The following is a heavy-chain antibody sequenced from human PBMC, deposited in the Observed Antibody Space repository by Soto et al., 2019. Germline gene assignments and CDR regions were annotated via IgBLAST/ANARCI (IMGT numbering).Heavy chain of an antibody. Sequence: EVQLVESGGGIVQPGGSVRLSCAASGFTLSSYWIHWVRQAPGKGLVWVSRINGDGRTTNYADSLRGRFTISRDNAKNTVFLQMNSLRAEDTAVYYCARGRSGSYSFDYWGQGTLVTVSS. CDR1: GFTLSSYW. CDR2: INGDGRTT. D-gene: IGHD3-10*01. J-gene: IGHJ4*02. CDR3: ARGRSGSYSFDY. V-gene: IGHV3-74*01.